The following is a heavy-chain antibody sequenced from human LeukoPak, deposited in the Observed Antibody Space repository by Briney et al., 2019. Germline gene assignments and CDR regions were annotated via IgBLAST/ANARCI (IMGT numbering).Heavy chain of an antibody. CDR1: GGSISSGGYY. D-gene: IGHD3-9*01. V-gene: IGHV4-31*03. J-gene: IGHJ4*02. CDR2: IYYSGST. Sequence: PSETLSLTCTVSGGSISSGGYYWSWIRQRPGKGLEWIGYIYYSGSTYYNPSLKSRVTISVDTSKNQFSLKLSSVTAADTAVYYCARAADVLTGYYYFDYWGQGTLVTVSS. CDR3: ARAADVLTGYYYFDY.